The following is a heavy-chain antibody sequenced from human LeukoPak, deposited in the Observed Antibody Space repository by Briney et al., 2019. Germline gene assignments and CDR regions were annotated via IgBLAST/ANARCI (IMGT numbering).Heavy chain of an antibody. J-gene: IGHJ4*02. D-gene: IGHD6-13*01. CDR3: ARRRVAAAETFDY. Sequence: PSETLSLTCTVSAGSVSSSSYSWGWIRQPPGKGLEWIGSIYYSGSTYYNPSLKSRVTISVDTSKNQFSLKLSSVTAADTAVYYCARRRVAAAETFDYWGQGTLVTVSS. CDR1: AGSVSSSSYS. CDR2: IYYSGST. V-gene: IGHV4-39*01.